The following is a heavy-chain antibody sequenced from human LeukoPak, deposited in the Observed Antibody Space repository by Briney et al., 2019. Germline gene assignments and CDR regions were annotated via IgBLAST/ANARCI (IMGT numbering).Heavy chain of an antibody. J-gene: IGHJ4*02. CDR1: GFTFSSYG. V-gene: IGHV3-9*01. D-gene: IGHD3-22*01. Sequence: GGSLRLSCVASGFTFSSYGMHWVRQAPGKGLEWVSGISWNSGSIGYADSVKGRFTISRDNAKNSLYLQMNSLRAEDTALYYCAKGRNGLVDYWGQGTLVTVSS. CDR3: AKGRNGLVDY. CDR2: ISWNSGSI.